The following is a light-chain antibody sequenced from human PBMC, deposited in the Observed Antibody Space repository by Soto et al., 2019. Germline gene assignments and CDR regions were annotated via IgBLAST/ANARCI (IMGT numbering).Light chain of an antibody. Sequence: EIVLTQSPATLSLSPGERATLSCRASQSVSSYLAWYQQKPGQAPRLLIYDASNRATGIPARFSGSGSGTDFTLTISSLEAEDFAVYYCQQRSNWSYTFGQGTKLESK. CDR3: QQRSNWSYT. CDR2: DAS. V-gene: IGKV3-11*01. CDR1: QSVSSY. J-gene: IGKJ2*01.